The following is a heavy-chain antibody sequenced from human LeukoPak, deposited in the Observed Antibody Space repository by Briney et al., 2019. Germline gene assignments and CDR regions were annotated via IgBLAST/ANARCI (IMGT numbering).Heavy chain of an antibody. V-gene: IGHV1-2*02. D-gene: IGHD4-17*01. CDR3: ARVATVTTTCYYYMDL. J-gene: IGHJ6*03. CDR2: INPNSGGT. CDR1: GYTFTGYY. Sequence: ASVKVSCKASGYTFTGYYMHWVRQAPGQGLEWMGCINPNSGGTNYAQKYQGRVTMTRDTTISTAYVELSRLRSADTAVYSCARVATVTTTCYYYMDLWGKGPTVIDSS.